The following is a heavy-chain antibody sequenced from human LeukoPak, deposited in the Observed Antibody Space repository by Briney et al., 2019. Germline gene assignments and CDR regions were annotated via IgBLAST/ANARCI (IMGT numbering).Heavy chain of an antibody. V-gene: IGHV3-7*05. CDR2: VAHDGSET. CDR1: GFIFSRSW. Sequence: GGSLRLSCVASGFIFSRSWMSWVRQAPGRGLEWLANVAHDGSETFYVDPVKGRFTISRDNARNSLYLQMDSLRADDTAVYYCTRDRYGDWGQGILVTV. CDR3: TRDRYGD. D-gene: IGHD5-18*01. J-gene: IGHJ4*02.